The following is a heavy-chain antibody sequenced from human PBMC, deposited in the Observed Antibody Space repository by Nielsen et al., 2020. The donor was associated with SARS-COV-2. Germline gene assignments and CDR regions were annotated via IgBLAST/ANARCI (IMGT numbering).Heavy chain of an antibody. J-gene: IGHJ4*02. V-gene: IGHV4-4*01. D-gene: IGHD3-9*01. Sequence: VRQAPGKGLEWIGEIYHSGSTNYNPSLKSRVTISVDKSKNQFSLKLSSVTAADTAVYCCARVGYIFSLDYWGQGTLVTVSS. CDR2: IYHSGST. CDR3: ARVGYIFSLDY.